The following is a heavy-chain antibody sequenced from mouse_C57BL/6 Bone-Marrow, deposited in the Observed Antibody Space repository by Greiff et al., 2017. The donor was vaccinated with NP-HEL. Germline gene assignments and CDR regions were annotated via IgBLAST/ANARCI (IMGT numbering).Heavy chain of an antibody. CDR2: IYPGSGST. CDR1: GYTFTSYW. V-gene: IGHV1-55*01. CDR3: TRGGLLWLRRAWFAY. D-gene: IGHD2-2*01. J-gene: IGHJ3*01. Sequence: QVQLKQPGAELVKPGASVKMSCKASGYTFTSYWITWVKQRPGQGLEWIGDIYPGSGSTNYNEKFKSKATLTVDTSSSTAYMQLSSLTSEDSAVYCCTRGGLLWLRRAWFAYRGQGTLVTVSA.